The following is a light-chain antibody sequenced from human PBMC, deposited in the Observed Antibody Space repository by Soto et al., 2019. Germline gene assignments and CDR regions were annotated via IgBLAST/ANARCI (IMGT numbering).Light chain of an antibody. CDR3: GSYAGSHYV. CDR2: DVS. V-gene: IGLV2-14*01. Sequence: QSVLTQPASVSGSPGQSITISCTGTSSDVGGYNYVSWYQQHPGKAPKLMIYDVSNRPSGVSNRFSGSKSGNTASLTISGLQAEDEADYYCGSYAGSHYVLGTGTKVTVL. J-gene: IGLJ1*01. CDR1: SSDVGGYNY.